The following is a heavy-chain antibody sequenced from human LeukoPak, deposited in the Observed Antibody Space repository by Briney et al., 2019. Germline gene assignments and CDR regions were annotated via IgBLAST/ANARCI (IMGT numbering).Heavy chain of an antibody. D-gene: IGHD4-17*01. CDR1: GFTFRSYA. Sequence: GGSLRLSCAASGFTFRSYAMSWVRQAPGKGLEWVSVISGSGGSRYYADSVKGRFTFSRDNSKNTLFLQMNSLRAEDTAVYYCAKEIYGDSTGGRFQHWGQGTLVIVSS. J-gene: IGHJ1*01. CDR3: AKEIYGDSTGGRFQH. CDR2: ISGSGGSR. V-gene: IGHV3-23*01.